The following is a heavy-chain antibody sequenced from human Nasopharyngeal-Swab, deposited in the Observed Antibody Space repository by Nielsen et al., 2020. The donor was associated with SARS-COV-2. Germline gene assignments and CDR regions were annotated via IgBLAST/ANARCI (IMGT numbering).Heavy chain of an antibody. CDR1: GFAFSNYA. CDR3: ALPTWALRSFDLLLHF. Sequence: GGSLRLSCEASGFAFSNYAMSWVRQAPGKGLEWVSTVTSSGSSTYYADSVKGRFTISRDNSKNTLYLQMGSLRAEDTAVYYCALPTWALRSFDLLLHFWGQGTVVTVSS. J-gene: IGHJ4*02. D-gene: IGHD3-9*01. V-gene: IGHV3-23*01. CDR2: VTSSGSST.